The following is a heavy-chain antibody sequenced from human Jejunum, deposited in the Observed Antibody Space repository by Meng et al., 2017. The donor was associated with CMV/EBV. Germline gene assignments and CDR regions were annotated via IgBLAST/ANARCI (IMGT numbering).Heavy chain of an antibody. J-gene: IGHJ5*02. CDR3: TTRARGYTYAFGDTLYFDP. CDR2: ITHTGST. V-gene: IGHV4-34*01. D-gene: IGHD5-18*01. CDR1: GGSLSGYF. Sequence: QVQLQQWGAGLLKPSETLSLPSAVQGGSLSGYFWTWIRQPPGKGLEWIGEITHTGSTNYNSSLKSRVTIFLDKSKNQFSLNLTSVTAADTAVYYCTTRARGYTYAFGDTLYFDPWGQGTLVTVSS.